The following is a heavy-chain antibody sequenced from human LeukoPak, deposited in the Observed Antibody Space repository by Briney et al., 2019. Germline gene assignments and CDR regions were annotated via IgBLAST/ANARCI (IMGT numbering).Heavy chain of an antibody. D-gene: IGHD4-23*01. CDR1: GFTFSSYW. CDR3: ARFITVVTSGAFDI. CDR2: TKQDGSEK. J-gene: IGHJ3*02. Sequence: PGRSLRLSCAASGFTFSSYWLSWVRQAPGKGLEWVANTKQDGSEKYYLDSVKGRFTISRDNAKNSLYLQMNSLRAEDTAVYYCARFITVVTSGAFDIWGQGTMVTVSS. V-gene: IGHV3-7*05.